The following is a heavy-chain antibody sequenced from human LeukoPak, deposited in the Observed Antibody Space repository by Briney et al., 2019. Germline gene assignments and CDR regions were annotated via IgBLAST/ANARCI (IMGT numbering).Heavy chain of an antibody. J-gene: IGHJ4*02. V-gene: IGHV4-39*01. CDR3: ARQGTMIVPGPDYFDY. D-gene: IGHD3-22*01. CDR2: ISSGGST. Sequence: SETLSLTCTVSGGSISSSGYYWGWIRQPPGKGLEWIGSISSGGSTHYIPSLKSRVTISVDTSKNQFSLKLSSVTAADTAVYYCARQGTMIVPGPDYFDYWGQGTLVTVSS. CDR1: GGSISSSGYY.